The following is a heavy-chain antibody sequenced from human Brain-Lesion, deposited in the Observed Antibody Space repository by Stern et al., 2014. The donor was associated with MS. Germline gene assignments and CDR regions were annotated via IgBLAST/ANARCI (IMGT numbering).Heavy chain of an antibody. D-gene: IGHD3-22*01. Sequence: QVQLVQSGAEVTKPGASVKVSCKASGYTFTGYYMHWVRQAPGQGLEWMGWINPKIGGTNYAQKFQGWVTMTRDTSINTAYMELSRLRSDDTAVYYCATYYYDSTGYNDFWGQGTLVTVSS. CDR1: GYTFTGYY. J-gene: IGHJ4*02. CDR3: ATYYYDSTGYNDF. V-gene: IGHV1-2*04. CDR2: INPKIGGT.